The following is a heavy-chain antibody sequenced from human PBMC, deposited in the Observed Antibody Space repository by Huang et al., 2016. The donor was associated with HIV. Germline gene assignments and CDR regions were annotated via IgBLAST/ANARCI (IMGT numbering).Heavy chain of an antibody. J-gene: IGHJ5*02. CDR3: AGRKLGEHKWFDP. D-gene: IGHD1-26*01. V-gene: IGHV4-39*01. CDR1: GGSISSSSYY. CDR2: IYYSGST. Sequence: QLQLQESGPGLVKPSETLSLTCTVSGGSISSSSYYWGWIRQPPGEGLEWIGGIYYSGSTYYNPALKSRGTISVDTSKNQFSLKLGSVTAADTAVYYWAGRKLGEHKWFDPWGQGTLVTVSS.